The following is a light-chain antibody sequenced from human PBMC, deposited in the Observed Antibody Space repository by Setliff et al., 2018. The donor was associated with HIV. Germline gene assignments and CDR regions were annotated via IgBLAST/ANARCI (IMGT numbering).Light chain of an antibody. V-gene: IGLV2-14*01. J-gene: IGLJ1*01. CDR2: EVS. CDR3: SSYRRGNTLV. Sequence: QSVLTQPASVSGSPGQSITISCTGTNSDVGGYNYVSWYQHHPGKAPKLVIYEVSNRPSGISNRFSGSKSGNTASLTISGLQAEDDADYYCSSYRRGNTLVFGTGTKVTVL. CDR1: NSDVGGYNY.